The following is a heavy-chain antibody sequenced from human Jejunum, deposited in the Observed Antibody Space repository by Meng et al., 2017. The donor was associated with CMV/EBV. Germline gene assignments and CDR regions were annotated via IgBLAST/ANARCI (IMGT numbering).Heavy chain of an antibody. D-gene: IGHD6-13*01. CDR2: TYYRSKWYS. CDR1: GDSVSSKPVA. CDR3: ARGEDSSLDY. V-gene: IGHV6-1*01. J-gene: IGHJ4*02. Sequence: PLQQSGPGLVKPSQTLSLTCATSGDSVSSKPVAWNWIRLSPSRGLEWLGRTYYRSKWYSEYTVSVRSRISITPDTSKNQFSLQLTSVTPDDTAVYYCARGEDSSLDYWGQGTLVTVSS.